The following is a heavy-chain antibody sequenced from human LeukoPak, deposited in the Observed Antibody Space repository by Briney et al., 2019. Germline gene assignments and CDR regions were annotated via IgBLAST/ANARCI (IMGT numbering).Heavy chain of an antibody. Sequence: GGSLRLSCAASGFTFSSYSMNWVRQAPGKGLKWLSYISSSSSTIYYADSVKGRFTISRDNAKNSLYLQMNSLRAEDTAVYYCARDPTEMATIAYGDYWGQGTLVTVSS. V-gene: IGHV3-48*01. CDR2: ISSSSSTI. CDR3: ARDPTEMATIAYGDY. CDR1: GFTFSSYS. D-gene: IGHD5-24*01. J-gene: IGHJ4*02.